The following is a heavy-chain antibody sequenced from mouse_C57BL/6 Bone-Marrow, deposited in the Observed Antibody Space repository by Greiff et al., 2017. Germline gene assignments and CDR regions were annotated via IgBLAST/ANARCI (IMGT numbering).Heavy chain of an antibody. Sequence: QVQLQQPGAELVMPGASVKLSCKASGYTFTSYWMHWVKQRPGQGLEWIGEIDPSDSYTNYNQKFKGKSTMTADKSSSTAYMQLRSLTSEDSAVYYCARDLSITAVVATDYWGQGTTLTVSS. CDR1: GYTFTSYW. CDR2: IDPSDSYT. D-gene: IGHD1-1*01. J-gene: IGHJ2*01. V-gene: IGHV1-69*01. CDR3: ARDLSITAVVATDY.